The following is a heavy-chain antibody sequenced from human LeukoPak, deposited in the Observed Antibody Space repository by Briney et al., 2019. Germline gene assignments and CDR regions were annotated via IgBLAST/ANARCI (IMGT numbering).Heavy chain of an antibody. CDR1: GGSFSDYY. D-gene: IGHD5-12*01. CDR3: ATGQYTGYPTH. Sequence: SETLSLTCAVYGGSFSDYYWSWIRQPPAKGLELIGEINHSGSTNYNPSLKSRVTVSLDTSKNQFSLKLSSVTAADTAVYYCATGQYTGYPTHWGQGTLVTVSS. V-gene: IGHV4-34*01. J-gene: IGHJ4*02. CDR2: INHSGST.